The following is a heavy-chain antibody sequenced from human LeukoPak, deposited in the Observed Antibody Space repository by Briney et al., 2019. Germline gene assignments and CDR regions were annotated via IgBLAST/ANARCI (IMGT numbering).Heavy chain of an antibody. CDR2: ISRGSSYI. D-gene: IGHD5-18*01. V-gene: IGHV3-21*06. CDR3: ARVHGYSYGTDAFDI. Sequence: GGSLRLSCAASGFTFSDYNMNWVRQAPGKGLEWVSSISRGSSYIYYADSMKGRVTISRDNAKSSLYLQMNSLRAEDTAVYYCARVHGYSYGTDAFDIWGQGTMVTVSS. CDR1: GFTFSDYN. J-gene: IGHJ3*02.